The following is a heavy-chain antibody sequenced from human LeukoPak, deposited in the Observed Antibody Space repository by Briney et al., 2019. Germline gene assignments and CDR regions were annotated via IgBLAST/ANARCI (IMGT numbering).Heavy chain of an antibody. D-gene: IGHD3-22*01. V-gene: IGHV3-7*01. Sequence: EGSLRLSCAASGFTFSSYWMSWVRQAPGKGLEWVANIKQDGSEKYYVDSVKGRFTISRDNAKNSLYLQMNSLRAEDTAVYYCARMIPTITMIVVVKTGYFQHWGQGTLVTVSS. CDR1: GFTFSSYW. CDR2: IKQDGSEK. J-gene: IGHJ1*01. CDR3: ARMIPTITMIVVVKTGYFQH.